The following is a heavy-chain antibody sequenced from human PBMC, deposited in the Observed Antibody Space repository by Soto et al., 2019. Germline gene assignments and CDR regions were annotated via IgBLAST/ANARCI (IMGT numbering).Heavy chain of an antibody. CDR3: ARRGQLWSRRTRYFDY. Sequence: QVQLQQWGAGLLKPSETLSLTCAVYGGSFSGYYWSWIRQPPVKGLEWIGEINHSGSTNYHPSLKSRVTISVDTSKNQFSLKLSSVTAADTAVYYCARRGQLWSRRTRYFDYWGQGTLVTVSS. D-gene: IGHD5-18*01. V-gene: IGHV4-34*01. CDR2: INHSGST. CDR1: GGSFSGYY. J-gene: IGHJ4*02.